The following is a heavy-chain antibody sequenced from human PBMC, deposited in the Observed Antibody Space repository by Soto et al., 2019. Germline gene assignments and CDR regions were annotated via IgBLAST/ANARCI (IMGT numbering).Heavy chain of an antibody. CDR3: ERNYCSYYYYGMDV. CDR1: GFTVSSNY. D-gene: IGHD1-7*01. J-gene: IGHJ6*02. Sequence: EVQLVESGGGLVQPGGSLRLSCAASGFTVSSNYMSWVRQAPGKGLEWVSIIYSGGSTYYADSVKGRFTVSRHNSKNTLNLQMNSLRAEDTAVYYYERNYCSYYYYGMDVWGQGTTVTVSS. V-gene: IGHV3-66*01. CDR2: IYSGGST.